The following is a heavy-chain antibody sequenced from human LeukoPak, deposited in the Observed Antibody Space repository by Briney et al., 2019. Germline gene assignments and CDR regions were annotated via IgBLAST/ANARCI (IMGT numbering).Heavy chain of an antibody. CDR3: AKDIYYDYVWGSYLH. J-gene: IGHJ4*02. V-gene: IGHV3-23*01. D-gene: IGHD3-16*02. Sequence: PGGSLRLSCAVSGFTFSNYAMSWVRQAPGKGLEWVSGLSGSGGSTYYADSVKGRFTVSRDNSKNTLYLQMNSLRAEDTAVYYCAKDIYYDYVWGSYLHWGQGTLVTVAS. CDR2: LSGSGGST. CDR1: GFTFSNYA.